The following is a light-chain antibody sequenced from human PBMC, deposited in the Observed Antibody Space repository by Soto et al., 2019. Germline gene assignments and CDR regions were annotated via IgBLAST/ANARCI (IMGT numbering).Light chain of an antibody. V-gene: IGLV1-47*01. Sequence: QSVLTQPPSASGTPGQRVTISCSGSNSNIGRNFLYWYRQVPGTAPKLLIYQDSKRPSGVPDRFSGSKSGTSASLAISGLRSEDEADYYCRAWDDSLSGRVFGGGTKLTVL. CDR1: NSNIGRNF. J-gene: IGLJ2*01. CDR3: RAWDDSLSGRV. CDR2: QDS.